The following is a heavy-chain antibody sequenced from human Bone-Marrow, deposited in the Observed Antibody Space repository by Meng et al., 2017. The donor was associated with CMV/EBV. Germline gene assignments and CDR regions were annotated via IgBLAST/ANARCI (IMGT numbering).Heavy chain of an antibody. CDR1: GGTFISYA. Sequence: SVKVSCKPSGGTFISYAITWVRRAPGQGLEWMGGIIPIFGTANYAQKFQGRVTVTTDKFKTTASMDLSSLKSEDTAVYYCARGGYFDNSGYYVAFDIWGHGTKVTVSS. CDR2: IIPIFGTA. V-gene: IGHV1-69*05. J-gene: IGHJ3*02. D-gene: IGHD3-22*01. CDR3: ARGGYFDNSGYYVAFDI.